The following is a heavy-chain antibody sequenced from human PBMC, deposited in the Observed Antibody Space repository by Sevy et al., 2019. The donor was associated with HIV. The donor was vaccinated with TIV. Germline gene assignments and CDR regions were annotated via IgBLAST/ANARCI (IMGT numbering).Heavy chain of an antibody. CDR2: ISGTSGTI. Sequence: GGSLRLSCAASGFSFSQYSMNWVRQAPGKGLEWLSYISGTSGTIYYAASVKGRFTISRDNAKNSVYLQMNSLRDEDTAVYYCARVGLYYAPNYCDYWGQGALVTVSS. V-gene: IGHV3-48*02. CDR3: ARVGLYYAPNYCDY. CDR1: GFSFSQYS. D-gene: IGHD3-16*01. J-gene: IGHJ4*02.